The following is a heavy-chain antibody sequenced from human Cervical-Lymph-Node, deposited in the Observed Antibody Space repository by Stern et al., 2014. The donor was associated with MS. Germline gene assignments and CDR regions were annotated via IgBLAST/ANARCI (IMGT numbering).Heavy chain of an antibody. CDR1: GGSISSGGYS. Sequence: QLQLQESGSGLVKPSQTLSLTCAVSGGSISSGGYSWSWIRQPPGKGLEWIGDIYHSGSTYYSPFLKSRVTIAVDRSKNQFSLKLSSVTAADTAVYYCARSSTVTPNAFDIWGQGTMVTVSS. CDR3: ARSSTVTPNAFDI. D-gene: IGHD4-17*01. V-gene: IGHV4-30-2*01. CDR2: IYHSGST. J-gene: IGHJ3*02.